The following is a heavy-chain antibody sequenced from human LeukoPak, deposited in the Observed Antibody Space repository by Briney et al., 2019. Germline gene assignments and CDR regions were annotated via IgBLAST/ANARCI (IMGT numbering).Heavy chain of an antibody. CDR1: GFTFSNAW. CDR2: IKSKTDGGTT. D-gene: IGHD2-2*01. CDR3: TTEELVPAAVDLFDY. Sequence: GGSLRLSCAASGFTFSNAWMSWVRQAPGKGLEWVGRIKSKTDGGTTDYAAPVKGRFTISRDNSKNTLYLQMNSLKTEDTAVYYCTTEELVPAAVDLFDYWGQGTLVTVSS. V-gene: IGHV3-15*01. J-gene: IGHJ4*02.